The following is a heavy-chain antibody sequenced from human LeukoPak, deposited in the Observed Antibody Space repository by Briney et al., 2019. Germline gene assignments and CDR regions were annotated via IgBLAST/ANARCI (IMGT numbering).Heavy chain of an antibody. D-gene: IGHD1-26*01. V-gene: IGHV3-33*06. J-gene: IGHJ4*02. Sequence: GGSLRLSCEASGFSFSSYGMHWVRQAPGKGLEWVAVVWYDGSNRYYADSVKGRFTISRDSSKNTLYLQMNSLRAEDTAVYYCAKDHSGSLLDYWGQGTVVTVSS. CDR2: VWYDGSNR. CDR3: AKDHSGSLLDY. CDR1: GFSFSSYG.